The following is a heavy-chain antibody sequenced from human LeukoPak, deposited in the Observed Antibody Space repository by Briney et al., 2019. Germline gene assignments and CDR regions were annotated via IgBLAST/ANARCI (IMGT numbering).Heavy chain of an antibody. D-gene: IGHD2-15*01. CDR1: GFTFSSFG. J-gene: IGHJ4*02. Sequence: GGSLRLSCAASGFTFSSFGMHWVRQAPGRGLEWVALILYDDKYYADSVKGRFTISRDNSKNTLYLQMDSPRAEDTAVYYCARYCSGGCYSGLDYWGQGTLVTVPS. CDR3: ARYCSGGCYSGLDY. V-gene: IGHV3-33*01. CDR2: ILYDDK.